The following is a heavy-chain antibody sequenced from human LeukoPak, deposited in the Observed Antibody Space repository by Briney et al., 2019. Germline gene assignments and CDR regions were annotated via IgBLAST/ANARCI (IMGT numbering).Heavy chain of an antibody. J-gene: IGHJ4*02. Sequence: GESLQISCQGSGYSFTSYWIGWVRQMPGKGLEWMGIIYPGDSDTRYSPSFQGQVTISADKSISTAYLQWSSLKASDTAMYYCARQGYSYGYDFDYWGQGTLVTVSS. CDR3: ARQGYSYGYDFDY. CDR1: GYSFTSYW. D-gene: IGHD5-18*01. V-gene: IGHV5-51*01. CDR2: IYPGDSDT.